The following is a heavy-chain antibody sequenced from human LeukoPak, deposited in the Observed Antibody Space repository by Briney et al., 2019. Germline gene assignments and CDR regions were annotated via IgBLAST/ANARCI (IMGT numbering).Heavy chain of an antibody. Sequence: SETLFLTCDVFGGSFTDYFWTWIRQSPGKGLEWIGEINDYSGNTNYNPSLNSRVSISLEKSKNQFSLELRSVTAADTAVYYCARGRIAKIVVVHSFQYGMDVRGQGTTVTVSS. CDR3: ARGRIAKIVVVHSFQYGMDV. CDR1: GGSFTDYF. V-gene: IGHV4-34*01. J-gene: IGHJ6*02. D-gene: IGHD3-22*01. CDR2: INDYSGNT.